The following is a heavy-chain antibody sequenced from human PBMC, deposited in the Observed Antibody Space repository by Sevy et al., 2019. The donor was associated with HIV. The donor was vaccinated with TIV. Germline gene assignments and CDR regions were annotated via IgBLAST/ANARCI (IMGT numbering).Heavy chain of an antibody. D-gene: IGHD3-22*01. CDR3: AKEKVSYYYDSSGYYDY. CDR2: ISGSGGST. CDR1: GFTFSSYA. V-gene: IGHV3-23*01. Sequence: GGSLRLSCAASGFTFSSYAMSWVRQAPGKGLEWVSAISGSGGSTYYADSVKGRFTTSRDNSKNTLYLQMNSLRAEDTAVYYCAKEKVSYYYDSSGYYDYWGQGTLVTVSS. J-gene: IGHJ4*02.